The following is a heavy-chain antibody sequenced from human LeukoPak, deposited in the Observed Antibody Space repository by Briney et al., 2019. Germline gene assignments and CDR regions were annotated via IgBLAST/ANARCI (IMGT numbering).Heavy chain of an antibody. J-gene: IGHJ6*01. CDR3: ARTPVTVIRGVIEDGMDV. CDR2: IDPNTGRT. CDR1: GYTFTDYY. D-gene: IGHD3-10*01. V-gene: IGHV1-2*02. Sequence: ASVKVSCKPSGYTFTDYYLHWVRQAPGQGLEWMGWIDPNTGRTNFAEKFQGRVTMTRATSVSTAYMDLSRLGSDDTAVYYCARTPVTVIRGVIEDGMDVWGQGTTVTVSS.